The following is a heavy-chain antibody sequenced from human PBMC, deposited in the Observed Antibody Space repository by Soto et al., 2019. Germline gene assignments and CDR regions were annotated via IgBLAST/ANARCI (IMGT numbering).Heavy chain of an antibody. CDR1: GGSVSSYY. V-gene: IGHV4-59*02. CDR3: ARGGWSVDS. D-gene: IGHD6-19*01. CDR2: IYYNGNT. J-gene: IGHJ5*01. Sequence: SETLSLTCTVSGGSVSSYYWSWIRQSPGKGLEWVGYIYYNGNTNYKPSLKSRVTMSVDTSKNQFSLKLTSVTAADTAVYFCARGGWSVDSWGRGILVTVS.